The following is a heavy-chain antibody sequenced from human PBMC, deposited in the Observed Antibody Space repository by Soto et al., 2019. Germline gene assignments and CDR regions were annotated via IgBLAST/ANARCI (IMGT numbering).Heavy chain of an antibody. CDR1: GFTFSDYW. CDR3: LRGSECWAGVEY. CDR2: IPGDGADT. V-gene: IGHV3-74*01. J-gene: IGHJ4*02. Sequence: EVQLVESGGDSAQPGGSLRLSCAASGFTFSDYWMYWVRQAPGKGPVWVSRIPGDGADTQYADSVKGRFTISRDNSGNTLVFQMAGLRAGNTGGYFCLRGSECWAGVEYWGQGTLVTVTS. D-gene: IGHD3-10*01.